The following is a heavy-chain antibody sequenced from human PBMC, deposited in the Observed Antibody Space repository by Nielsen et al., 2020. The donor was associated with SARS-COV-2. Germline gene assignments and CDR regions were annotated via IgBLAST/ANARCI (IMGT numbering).Heavy chain of an antibody. V-gene: IGHV1-24*01. Sequence: ASVKVSCKVSGYTLTELSIHWVRQAPGKGLEWMGGFDPEDGETIYAQKFQGRVTMTEDTSTDTAYMELSSLRSEDTAVYYCATGPGQLVLGWFDPWGQGTLVTVSS. J-gene: IGHJ5*02. CDR1: GYTLTELS. CDR3: ATGPGQLVLGWFDP. D-gene: IGHD6-13*01. CDR2: FDPEDGET.